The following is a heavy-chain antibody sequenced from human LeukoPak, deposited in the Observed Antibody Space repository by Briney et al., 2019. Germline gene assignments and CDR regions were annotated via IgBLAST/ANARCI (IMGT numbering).Heavy chain of an antibody. V-gene: IGHV3-23*01. J-gene: IGHJ4*02. Sequence: GASLRLSCAASGVTFSDYVMSWVRQAPGKGQEWGAGISGSGYGSWYADSVKGRLTISRDNSRNIVFLEIQSLKVEDTAVYYCTKEVRGFSYGDNWGQGTLVTVSS. D-gene: IGHD5-18*01. CDR2: ISGSGYGS. CDR3: TKEVRGFSYGDN. CDR1: GVTFSDYV.